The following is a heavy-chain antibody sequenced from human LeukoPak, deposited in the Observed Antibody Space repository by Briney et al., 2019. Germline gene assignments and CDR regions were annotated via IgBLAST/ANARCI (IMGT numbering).Heavy chain of an antibody. V-gene: IGHV1-2*06. D-gene: IGHD5-18*01. Sequence: GASVKVSCKASGYTFTGYYMHWVRQAPGQELEWMGRINPNSGGTNYAQKFQGRVTMTRDTSISTAYMELSRLRSDETAVYYCARHSNTAMVDYWGQGTLVTVSS. CDR1: GYTFTGYY. J-gene: IGHJ4*02. CDR3: ARHSNTAMVDY. CDR2: INPNSGGT.